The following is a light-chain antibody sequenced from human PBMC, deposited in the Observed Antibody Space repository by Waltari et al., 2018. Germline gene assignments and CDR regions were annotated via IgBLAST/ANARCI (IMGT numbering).Light chain of an antibody. Sequence: QSALTQPASVSGSPGQSITMSCTGTNSDVGNYNYVSWYQHHPGTAPKVIIFGVSKRPSGVFDRVSGSKSGNTASLTISGLQTEDEADYYCCSYAGTSTLIFGGGTKLTVL. CDR2: GVS. CDR1: NSDVGNYNY. V-gene: IGLV2-23*02. J-gene: IGLJ2*01. CDR3: CSYAGTSTLI.